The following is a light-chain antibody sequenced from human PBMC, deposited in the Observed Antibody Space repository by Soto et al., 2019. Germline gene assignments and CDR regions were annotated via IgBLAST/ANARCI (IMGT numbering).Light chain of an antibody. CDR1: QSIRKW. J-gene: IGKJ3*01. V-gene: IGKV1-5*01. CDR3: QHYDSSSS. CDR2: DAS. Sequence: DIQMTQSPPTLSASIGDRVTLTCRASQSIRKWLAWYQQKPGKAPKLLIYDASSLQSGVPSRFSGSGSGTDFTLTISSLQPDDFATYYCQHYDSSSSFGPGTKVDIK.